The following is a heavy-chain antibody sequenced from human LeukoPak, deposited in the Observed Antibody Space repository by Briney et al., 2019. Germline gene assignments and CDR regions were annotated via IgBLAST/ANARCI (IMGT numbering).Heavy chain of an antibody. CDR1: GYTFTGYY. V-gene: IGHV1-2*06. D-gene: IGHD3-22*01. J-gene: IGHJ4*02. CDR2: INPNSGGT. CDR3: ARASYDSSGYRVFDY. Sequence: PSVKVSCKASGYTFTGYYMHWVRQAPGQGLEWMGRINPNSGGTNYAQKFQGRVTMTRDTSISTAYMELSRLRSDDTAVYYCARASYDSSGYRVFDYWGQGTRVTVSS.